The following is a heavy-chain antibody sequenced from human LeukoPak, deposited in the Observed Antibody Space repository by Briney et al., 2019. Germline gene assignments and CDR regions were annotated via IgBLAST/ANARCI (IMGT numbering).Heavy chain of an antibody. D-gene: IGHD1-1*01. CDR2: NNPIGGST. V-gene: IGHV1-46*02. CDR3: ARELDCNDNEVFDI. Sequence: ASVKLSCKASGYTFNSYYLHWVRQASGQGLEWMGINNPIGGSTTYAQRFQGRVTITTDASTSTAYMELSSLRSEDTAVYYCARELDCNDNEVFDIWGQGTMVTVSS. J-gene: IGHJ3*02. CDR1: GYTFNSYY.